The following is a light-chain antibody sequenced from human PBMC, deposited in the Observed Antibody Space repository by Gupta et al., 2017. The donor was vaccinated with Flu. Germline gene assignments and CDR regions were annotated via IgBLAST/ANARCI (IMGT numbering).Light chain of an antibody. CDR1: SSNIGSNT. V-gene: IGLV1-44*01. CDR2: SNN. CDR3: YYWDDTLNGNDKV. Sequence: QSVLTQPPSASGTPGQRVTISCSGSSSNIGSNTVNRYQQLPGTAPNPILFSNNQRLCWVSARSSGSDSCTAASVAITGLQSEAEADDYCYYWDDTLNGNDKVFGTGTKLTVL. J-gene: IGLJ1*01.